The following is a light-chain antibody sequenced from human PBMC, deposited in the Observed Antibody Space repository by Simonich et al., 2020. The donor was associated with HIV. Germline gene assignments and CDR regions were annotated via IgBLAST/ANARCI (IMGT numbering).Light chain of an antibody. CDR3: NSRDSSGNHLV. Sequence: SSELTQDPAVSVALGQTVRITCQGDSLRNFYASWYQQNPGQAPVLVIYGKNNRPSGIPDRFAGSSSGNTASLTITGAQAEDEADYYCNSRDSSGNHLVFGGGTKLTVL. CDR1: SLRNFY. V-gene: IGLV3-19*01. J-gene: IGLJ3*02. CDR2: GKN.